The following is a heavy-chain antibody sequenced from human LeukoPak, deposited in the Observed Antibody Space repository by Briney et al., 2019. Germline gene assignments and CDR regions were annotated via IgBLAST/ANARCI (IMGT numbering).Heavy chain of an antibody. CDR1: GFPFSDYY. J-gene: IGHJ4*02. CDR3: ARGLRLAGVDY. V-gene: IGHV3-11*06. Sequence: PGRSLRLSCVVSGFPFSDYYMSWIRQAQGNGLEWVSNISGSSSYTNSADSVKGRFTISRDNPKNSLFLQMNSLRAEDTAVYYCARGLRLAGVDYWGQGTLVTVYS. D-gene: IGHD6-19*01. CDR2: ISGSSSYT.